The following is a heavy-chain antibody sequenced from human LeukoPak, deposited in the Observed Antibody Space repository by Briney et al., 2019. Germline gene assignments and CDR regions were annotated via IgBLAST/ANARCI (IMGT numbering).Heavy chain of an antibody. CDR2: IMPIFGTA. D-gene: IGHD5-18*01. CDR1: GGAFSSYA. J-gene: IGHJ4*02. Sequence: GSSVKVSCKAAGGAFSSYAISWVRQAPGQGLEWMGGIMPIFGTANYAQKFQGRVTITADESTSTAYMELSSLRSEDTAVYYCARTVSGYSYAFDYWGQGTLVTVSS. CDR3: ARTVSGYSYAFDY. V-gene: IGHV1-69*01.